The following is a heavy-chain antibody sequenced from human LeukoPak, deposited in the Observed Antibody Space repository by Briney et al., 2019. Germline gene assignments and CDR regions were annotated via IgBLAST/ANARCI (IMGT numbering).Heavy chain of an antibody. CDR1: GGSISSSSYY. CDR2: IYYSGST. Sequence: PSETLSLTCTVSGGSISSSSYYWGWIRQPPGKGLEWIGSIYYSGSTYYNPSLKSRVTISVDTSKNQFSLKLSSVTAADTAVYYCARHAGYYGSGSLDAFDIWGQGTMVTVSS. V-gene: IGHV4-39*01. CDR3: ARHAGYYGSGSLDAFDI. D-gene: IGHD3-10*01. J-gene: IGHJ3*02.